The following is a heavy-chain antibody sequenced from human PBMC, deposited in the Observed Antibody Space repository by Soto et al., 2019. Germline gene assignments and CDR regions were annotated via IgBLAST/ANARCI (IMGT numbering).Heavy chain of an antibody. CDR2: IYHSGST. CDR3: ARAAAAGTTLDY. J-gene: IGHJ4*02. CDR1: GGSISSSNW. Sequence: QVQLQESGPGLVKPSGTLSLTCAVSGGSISSSNWWSWVRQPPGKGLEWIGEIYHSGSTNYNPSLRGRVTRSVDKSKNQFSLKLSSVTAADTAVYYCARAAAAGTTLDYWGQGTLVTVSS. D-gene: IGHD6-13*01. V-gene: IGHV4-4*02.